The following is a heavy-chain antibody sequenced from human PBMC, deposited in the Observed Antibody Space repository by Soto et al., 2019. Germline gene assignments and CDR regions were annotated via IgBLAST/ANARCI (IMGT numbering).Heavy chain of an antibody. V-gene: IGHV3-30-3*01. Sequence: GGSLRLSCAASGFTFSSYAMHWVRQAPGKGLEWVAVISYDGSNKYYADSVKGRFTISRDNSKNTLYLQMNSLRAEDTAVYYCARDRYYDILTGSGYYYYYYGMDVWGQGTTVTVSS. J-gene: IGHJ6*02. CDR3: ARDRYYDILTGSGYYYYYYGMDV. CDR2: ISYDGSNK. CDR1: GFTFSSYA. D-gene: IGHD3-9*01.